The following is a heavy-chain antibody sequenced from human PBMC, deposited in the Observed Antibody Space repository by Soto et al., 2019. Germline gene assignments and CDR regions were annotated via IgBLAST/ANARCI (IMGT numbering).Heavy chain of an antibody. J-gene: IGHJ4*02. CDR1: GFTFSSYA. CDR2: ISGSGGST. Sequence: GGSLRLSCAASGFTFSSYAMSWVRQAPGKGLEWVSAISGSGGSTYYADSVKGRFTISRDNSKNTLYLQMNSLRAEDTAVYYCANYPTATYCSSTSCGPDYWGQGTLVTVSS. CDR3: ANYPTATYCSSTSCGPDY. V-gene: IGHV3-23*01. D-gene: IGHD2-2*01.